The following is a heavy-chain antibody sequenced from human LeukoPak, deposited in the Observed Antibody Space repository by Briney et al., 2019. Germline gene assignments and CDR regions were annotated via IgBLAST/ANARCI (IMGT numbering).Heavy chain of an antibody. CDR1: GFTFSSYW. CDR3: AWLYYYYVEV. CDR2: IKQDGSDQ. J-gene: IGHJ6*03. V-gene: IGHV3-7*01. D-gene: IGHD5-12*01. Sequence: GGSLRLSCAASGFTFSSYWMSWVRQAPGMGLEWVANIKQDGSDQNYADSVKGRFTVSRDNAKNSLYLQMNSLRAEDTAVYYCAWLYYYYVEVWGKGTTVT.